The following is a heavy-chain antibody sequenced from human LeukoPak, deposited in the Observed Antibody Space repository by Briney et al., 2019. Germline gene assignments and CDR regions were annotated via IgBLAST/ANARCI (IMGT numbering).Heavy chain of an antibody. CDR1: GLTFRTYA. Sequence: GGSLRLSCTGSGLTFRTYAFSWVRQAPGKGLEWVSATGSNGVTYYADSVKGRFTISRDNSKNALYLQMNGLRADDTAVYYCAVTPPGYWGQGTLVTVSS. CDR2: TGSNGVT. V-gene: IGHV3-23*01. D-gene: IGHD5-18*01. CDR3: AVTPPGY. J-gene: IGHJ4*02.